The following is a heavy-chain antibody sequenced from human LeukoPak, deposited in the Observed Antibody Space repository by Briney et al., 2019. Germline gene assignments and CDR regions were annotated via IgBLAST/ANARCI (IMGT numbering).Heavy chain of an antibody. J-gene: IGHJ4*02. CDR3: ARGLNYSSSSDY. CDR2: INHSGST. D-gene: IGHD6-13*01. Sequence: KPSETLSLTCAVYGGSFSGYYWSWIRQPPGKGLEWIGEINHSGSTNYNPSLKSRVTISVDTSKNQFSLKLSSVTAADTAVYYCARGLNYSSSSDYWGQGTLVTVSS. CDR1: GGSFSGYY. V-gene: IGHV4-34*01.